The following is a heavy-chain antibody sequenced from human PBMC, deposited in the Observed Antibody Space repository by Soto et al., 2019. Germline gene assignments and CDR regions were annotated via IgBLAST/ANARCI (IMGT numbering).Heavy chain of an antibody. J-gene: IGHJ4*02. V-gene: IGHV3-66*01. CDR2: IYSGGST. CDR3: ARSRGAYCGGDCYPIDY. D-gene: IGHD2-21*01. CDR1: GFTVSSNY. Sequence: EVQLVESGGGLVQPGGSLRLSSAASGFTVSSNYMSWVRQAPGKGLEWVSVIYSGGSTYYADSVKGRFTISRDNSKNTLYLQMNSLRAEDTAVYYCARSRGAYCGGDCYPIDYWGQGTLVTVSS.